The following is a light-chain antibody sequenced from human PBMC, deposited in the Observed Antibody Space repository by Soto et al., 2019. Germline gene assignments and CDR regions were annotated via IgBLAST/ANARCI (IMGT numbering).Light chain of an antibody. J-gene: IGKJ5*01. Sequence: EIVMTQSPGTLSVSPGEGATVSCRASQSVSSHLAWYQHKPGQAPRLLFYDASSRATGIPARLSGSGSGTDFTLTISRLESEDFAVYYCRLYGSSPITFGQGTRLEIK. CDR2: DAS. CDR3: RLYGSSPIT. V-gene: IGKV3-20*01. CDR1: QSVSSH.